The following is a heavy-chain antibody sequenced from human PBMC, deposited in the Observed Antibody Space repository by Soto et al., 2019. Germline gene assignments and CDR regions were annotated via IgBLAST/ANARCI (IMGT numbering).Heavy chain of an antibody. Sequence: EVQLVESGGGLVKPGGSLRLSCAASGFTFTSYTMNWVRQAPGKGLEWVSSISSSSTSIYYADSVKGRFTISRDNAKNSRYLQRNSLRAEDTAVYYCARDLAAATSYGMDVWGQGTTVTVSS. D-gene: IGHD6-13*01. CDR1: GFTFTSYT. CDR3: ARDLAAATSYGMDV. V-gene: IGHV3-21*01. J-gene: IGHJ6*02. CDR2: ISSSSTSI.